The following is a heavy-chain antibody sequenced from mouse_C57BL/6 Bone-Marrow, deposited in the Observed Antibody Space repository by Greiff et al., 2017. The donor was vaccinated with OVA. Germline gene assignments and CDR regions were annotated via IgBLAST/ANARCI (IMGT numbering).Heavy chain of an antibody. D-gene: IGHD2-5*01. CDR1: GFTFSSYT. CDR2: ISGGGGNT. J-gene: IGHJ2*01. V-gene: IGHV5-9*01. CDR3: ARQPYSNCFDY. Sequence: DVMLVESGGGLVKPGGSLKLSCAASGFTFSSYTMSWVRQTPEKRLEWVATISGGGGNTYYPDSVKGRFTISRDNAKNTLYLQMSSLRSEDTALYYCARQPYSNCFDYWGQGTTLTVSS.